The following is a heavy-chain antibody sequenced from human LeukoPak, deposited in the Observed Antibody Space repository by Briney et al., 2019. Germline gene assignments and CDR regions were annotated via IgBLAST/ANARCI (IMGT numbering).Heavy chain of an antibody. CDR2: INHSGST. V-gene: IGHV4-34*01. CDR3: AVVPTPHYILWFSLGREAFDI. J-gene: IGHJ3*02. D-gene: IGHD2-21*01. Sequence: PSETLSLTCAVYGGSFSGYYWSWIRQPPGKGLEWIGEINHSGSTNYNPSLKSRVTISVDTSKNQFSLKLSSVTAADTAVYYCAVVPTPHYILWFSLGREAFDIWGQGTMVTVSS. CDR1: GGSFSGYY.